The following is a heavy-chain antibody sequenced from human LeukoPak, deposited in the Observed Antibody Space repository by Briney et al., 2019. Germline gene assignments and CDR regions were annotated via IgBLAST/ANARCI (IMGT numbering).Heavy chain of an antibody. Sequence: PGGSLRLSGAASGFPLSDYWMSWVRKAPGKGLEWVANIKQDGGEIYYVDSVKGRFTISRDNAKNSLYLQMNSLTAEDTAVYYCARDKIVGATHFDYWGQGTLVTVSS. CDR3: ARDKIVGATHFDY. CDR2: IKQDGGEI. V-gene: IGHV3-7*01. J-gene: IGHJ4*02. CDR1: GFPLSDYW. D-gene: IGHD1-26*01.